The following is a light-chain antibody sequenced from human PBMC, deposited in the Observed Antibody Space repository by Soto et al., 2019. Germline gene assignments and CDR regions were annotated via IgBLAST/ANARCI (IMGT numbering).Light chain of an antibody. CDR3: QQSYSTPPS. CDR1: QSISSY. J-gene: IGKJ2*01. CDR2: AAS. Sequence: DIQMTQSPSSLSASVGDRVTITCRASQSISSYLNWYQQKPGKAPKLLIYAASSLQSGFPSRFSGSGSGTDFTLNISSLQPEDFATYYCQQSYSTPPSFGQGTKLEIK. V-gene: IGKV1-39*01.